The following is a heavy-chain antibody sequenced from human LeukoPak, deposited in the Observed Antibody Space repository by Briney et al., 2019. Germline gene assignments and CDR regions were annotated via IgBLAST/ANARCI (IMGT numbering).Heavy chain of an antibody. Sequence: ASVKVSCKASGYTFTGYYMHWVRQAPGQGLEWMGWINPNSGGTNYAQKFQGRVTMTRDTSISTAYMELSRLRSDDTAVYYCARAKSTMGYCSGGSCYSDYWGQGTLVTVSS. CDR2: INPNSGGT. D-gene: IGHD2-15*01. CDR1: GYTFTGYY. J-gene: IGHJ4*02. CDR3: ARAKSTMGYCSGGSCYSDY. V-gene: IGHV1-2*02.